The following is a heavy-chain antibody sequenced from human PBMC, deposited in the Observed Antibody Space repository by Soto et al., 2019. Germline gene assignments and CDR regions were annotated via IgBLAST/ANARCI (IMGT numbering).Heavy chain of an antibody. CDR2: IKQDGSEK. J-gene: IGHJ4*02. Sequence: GGSLRLSCAASGFTFSSYWMSWVRQAPGKGLEGWANIKQDGSEKYYVDSVKGRFTISRDNAKNSLYLQMNSLRAEDTAVYYCARERTVGGVGILTGYYNYWGQGTLVTVSS. V-gene: IGHV3-7*01. CDR3: ARERTVGGVGILTGYYNY. CDR1: GFTFSSYW. D-gene: IGHD3-9*01.